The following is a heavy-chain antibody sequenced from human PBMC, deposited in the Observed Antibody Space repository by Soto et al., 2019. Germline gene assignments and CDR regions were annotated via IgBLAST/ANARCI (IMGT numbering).Heavy chain of an antibody. Sequence: QVQLVESGGGVVQPGRSLRLSCAASGFTFSSYGMHWVRQAPGKGLEWVAVISYDGSNKYYADSVKGRFTISRDNSKNTLYLQMNRLRAEDTAAYYCAKETYAGPLDYWGQGTLVTVSS. CDR3: AKETYAGPLDY. V-gene: IGHV3-30*18. CDR2: ISYDGSNK. J-gene: IGHJ4*02. CDR1: GFTFSSYG.